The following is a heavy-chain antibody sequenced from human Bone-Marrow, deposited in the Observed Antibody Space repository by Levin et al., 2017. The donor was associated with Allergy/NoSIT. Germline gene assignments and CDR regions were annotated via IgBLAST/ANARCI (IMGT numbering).Heavy chain of an antibody. CDR2: IYSDGSGGGRT. Sequence: ASVKVSCAASGFAVNSLYMTWVRQAPGKGLEWVSVIYSDGSGGGRTFYSDSVKGRFTISRDNSKNILYLQMNSLRVEDTAVYYCARGFSGFDSDYYMDVWGNGTTVTVSS. D-gene: IGHD5-12*01. J-gene: IGHJ6*03. CDR1: GFAVNSLY. V-gene: IGHV3-53*01. CDR3: ARGFSGFDSDYYMDV.